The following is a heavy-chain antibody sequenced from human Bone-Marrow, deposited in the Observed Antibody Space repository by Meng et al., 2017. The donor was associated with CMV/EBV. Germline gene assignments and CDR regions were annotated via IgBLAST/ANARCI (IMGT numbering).Heavy chain of an antibody. V-gene: IGHV1-69*12. CDR3: ASETYYYDSSGYSFFDY. D-gene: IGHD3-22*01. J-gene: IGHJ4*02. Sequence: QVQLVQSGAEVKKPGSSVKVSCKASGGTFSSYAISWVRQAPGQGLEWMGGIIPIFGTANYAQKFQGRVTITADESTSTAYMELSSLRSEDTAVYYCASETYYYDSSGYSFFDYWGPGTMVTVSS. CDR1: GGTFSSYA. CDR2: IIPIFGTA.